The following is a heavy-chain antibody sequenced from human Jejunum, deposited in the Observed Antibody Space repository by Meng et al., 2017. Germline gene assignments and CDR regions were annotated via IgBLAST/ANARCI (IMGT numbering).Heavy chain of an antibody. CDR1: GFTFNSYA. CDR2: ISGSGGST. J-gene: IGHJ4*02. CDR3: ARPACSGYSYGYAYFDN. D-gene: IGHD5-18*01. Sequence: GGSLRLSCAASGFTFNSYALSWARQAPGKGLEWVAAISGSGGSTYYADSVKGRFTISRDNSKNTLYLQMNSLRAEDTAIYYCARPACSGYSYGYAYFDNWGQGTLVTVSS. V-gene: IGHV3-23*01.